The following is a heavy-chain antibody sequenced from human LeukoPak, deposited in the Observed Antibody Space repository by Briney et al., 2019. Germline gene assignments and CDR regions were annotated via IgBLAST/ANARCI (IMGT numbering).Heavy chain of an antibody. Sequence: SETLSLTCAVSGDPISSGGYSWSWIRQPPGKGLEWIGYIYHSGSTYYNPSLKSRVTISVDRSKNQFSLKLSSVTAADTAVYYCARDINGGNSSWGQGTLVTVSS. CDR2: IYHSGST. V-gene: IGHV4-30-2*01. D-gene: IGHD4-23*01. CDR3: ARDINGGNSS. CDR1: GDPISSGGYS. J-gene: IGHJ5*02.